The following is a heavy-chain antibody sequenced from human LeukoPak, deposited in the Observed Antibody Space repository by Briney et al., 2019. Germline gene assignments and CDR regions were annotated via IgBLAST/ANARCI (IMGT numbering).Heavy chain of an antibody. Sequence: PGGSLRLSCASSGFPFPTYNMVWVRQARGKGLECISYISGSSDNIWYADSVKGRFTVSRDNAKNSLYLQMSSRRAEDTAVYFCARLRGSPMYPDYWGQGTLVTVSS. D-gene: IGHD5-12*01. CDR1: GFPFPTYN. V-gene: IGHV3-48*01. CDR2: ISGSSDNI. CDR3: ARLRGSPMYPDY. J-gene: IGHJ4*02.